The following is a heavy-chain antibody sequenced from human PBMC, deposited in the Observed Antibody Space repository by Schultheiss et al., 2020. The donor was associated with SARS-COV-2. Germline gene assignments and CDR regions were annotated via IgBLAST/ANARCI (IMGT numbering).Heavy chain of an antibody. D-gene: IGHD1-26*01. J-gene: IGHJ4*02. CDR1: GFTFSSYA. CDR2: LWHDGSNK. V-gene: IGHV3-33*08. CDR3: ARDGGSGSTAVYFDY. Sequence: GGSLRLSCAGSGFTFSSYAMNWVRQAPGKGLEWVAGLWHDGSNKYYAESVKGRFTISRDNSKSTVYLQMNSLRVEDTAVYYCARDGGSGSTAVYFDYWGQGTLVTVSS.